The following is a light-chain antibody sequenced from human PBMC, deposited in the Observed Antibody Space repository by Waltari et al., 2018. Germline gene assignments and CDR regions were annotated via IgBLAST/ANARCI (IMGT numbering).Light chain of an antibody. CDR2: AAS. Sequence: DIQMTQSPSSLSASVGDRVTITCRASQSIGDYVNWFQQKPGKAPNPLSYAASSLQSWVPSRFSGGGAGTDFTLTNSSLHPEDFATYYCQQVYSPPITFGQGTRLEIK. V-gene: IGKV1-39*01. CDR3: QQVYSPPIT. CDR1: QSIGDY. J-gene: IGKJ5*01.